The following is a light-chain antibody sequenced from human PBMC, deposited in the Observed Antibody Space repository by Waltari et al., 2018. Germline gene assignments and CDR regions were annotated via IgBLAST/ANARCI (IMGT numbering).Light chain of an antibody. V-gene: IGKV1-5*03. Sequence: DIQMTQSPSTLSASVGDRVTITCRASQNISPWLAWHQQKPGKAPRLLIYKTSTLESGVTSRFSGSGSGTEFTLTISSLQPEDFATYYCQRYKTSFRTFGQGTRVEIK. CDR2: KTS. CDR1: QNISPW. J-gene: IGKJ1*01. CDR3: QRYKTSFRT.